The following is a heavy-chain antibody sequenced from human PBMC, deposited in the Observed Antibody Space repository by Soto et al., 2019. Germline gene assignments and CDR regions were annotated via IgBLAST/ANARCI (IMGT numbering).Heavy chain of an antibody. Sequence: KTSETLSLTCTVSGDSISSPHYYWTWIRQPPGKGLEWVGYIYYTGNNFYNPALKSRVAMSDDPSTNQFSLKLASVTDADTAVYFCAREPKQNYDSSPWNGGFDSWGPGTLVTVSS. CDR3: AREPKQNYDSSPWNGGFDS. J-gene: IGHJ4*02. CDR1: GDSISSPHYY. CDR2: IYYTGNN. D-gene: IGHD3-22*01. V-gene: IGHV4-30-4*01.